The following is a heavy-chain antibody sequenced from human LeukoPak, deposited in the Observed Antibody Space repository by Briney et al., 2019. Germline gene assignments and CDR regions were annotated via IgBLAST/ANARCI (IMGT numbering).Heavy chain of an antibody. CDR2: IYYSGST. V-gene: IGHV4-39*01. CDR1: GGSISSSSYY. CDR3: ARPRGVGASPSYFDY. J-gene: IGHJ4*02. D-gene: IGHD1-26*01. Sequence: SETLSLTCTVSGGSISSSSYYWGWIRQPPGKGLEWIGSIYYSGSTYYNPSLKSRVTISVDTSKNQFSLKLSSVTAADTAVYYCARPRGVGASPSYFDYWGQGPLVTVS.